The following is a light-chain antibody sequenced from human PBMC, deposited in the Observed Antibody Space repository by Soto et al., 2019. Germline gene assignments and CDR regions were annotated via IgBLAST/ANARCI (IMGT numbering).Light chain of an antibody. CDR1: SSDVGGYNY. V-gene: IGLV2-8*01. J-gene: IGLJ2*01. Sequence: QSALTQPPSASGSPGHSVTISCTGTSSDVGGYNYVSWYQQHPGKAPKLMIYEVSKRPSGVPDRFSGSKSGNTASLTVSGLQAEDEADYYSSSYAGSNNLVFGGGTKLTVL. CDR3: SSYAGSNNLV. CDR2: EVS.